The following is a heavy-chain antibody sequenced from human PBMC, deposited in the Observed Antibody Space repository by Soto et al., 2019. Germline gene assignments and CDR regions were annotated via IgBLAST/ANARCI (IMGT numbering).Heavy chain of an antibody. CDR2: ISSGSGTI. D-gene: IGHD6-6*01. Sequence: GGSLRLSCAASGFTFSNYNMNLVRQAPGKGLEWVSNISSGSGTIYYADSVKGRFTISRDNAKNSLYLQMNSLRDEDTAVYYCARVTGASSSSDDYWGQGTLVTV. CDR1: GFTFSNYN. V-gene: IGHV3-48*02. CDR3: ARVTGASSSSDDY. J-gene: IGHJ4*02.